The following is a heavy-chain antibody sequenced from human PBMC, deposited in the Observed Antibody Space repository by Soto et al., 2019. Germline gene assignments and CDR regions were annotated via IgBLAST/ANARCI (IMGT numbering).Heavy chain of an antibody. CDR3: VRVTQIVLIRGILPFDQ. D-gene: IGHD3-10*01. Sequence: PGGSLRLSCVASGSTFSNYTISWVRQAPGKGLEWVSGISGNGGRTYDADSVKGRFTISRDNSKNTVNLQMNSLRGDDTAVYYCVRVTQIVLIRGILPFDQWGQGTLVTVSS. CDR2: ISGNGGRT. J-gene: IGHJ4*02. V-gene: IGHV3-23*01. CDR1: GSTFSNYT.